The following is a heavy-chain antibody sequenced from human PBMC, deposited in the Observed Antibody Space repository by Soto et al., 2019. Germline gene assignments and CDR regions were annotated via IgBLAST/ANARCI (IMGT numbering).Heavy chain of an antibody. V-gene: IGHV4-30-2*01. Sequence: PSATLSLTCAVSGGSISSGGYSWSWIRQPPGKGLEWIGYIYHSGSTYYNPSLKSRVTISVDRSKNQFSLKLSSVTAADTAVYYCARVVVRGVTDLFDYWGQGTLVTVSS. CDR1: GGSISSGGYS. J-gene: IGHJ4*02. CDR2: IYHSGST. D-gene: IGHD3-10*01. CDR3: ARVVVRGVTDLFDY.